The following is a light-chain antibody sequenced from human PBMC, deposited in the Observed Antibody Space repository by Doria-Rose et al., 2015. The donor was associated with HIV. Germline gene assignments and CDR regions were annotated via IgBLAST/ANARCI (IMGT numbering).Light chain of an antibody. CDR1: QRFSSTY. J-gene: IGKJ1*01. CDR2: DGS. CDR3: HQYGTSXX. Sequence: LTQSPGTLSLSPGERATLSCRASQRFSSTYLAWYQQKPGQAPSLLIYDGSTRATGIPDRFSASGSGTDFTLTINRLEPEDFALYYCHQYGTSXXFGQGXKVEX. V-gene: IGKV3-20*01.